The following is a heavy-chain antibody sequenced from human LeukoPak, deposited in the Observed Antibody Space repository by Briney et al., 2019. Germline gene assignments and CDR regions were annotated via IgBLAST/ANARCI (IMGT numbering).Heavy chain of an antibody. CDR1: GFTFSSYS. D-gene: IGHD3-10*02. Sequence: PGGSLRLSCAASGFTFSSYSMNWVRQAPGKGLEWVSSISSSSSYIFYADSVKGRFTISRDNAKNLLYLQMNSLRAEDTAVYYCARSQKSRFGELLRPFDYWGQGTLVTVSS. CDR2: ISSSSSYI. V-gene: IGHV3-21*06. CDR3: ARSQKSRFGELLRPFDY. J-gene: IGHJ4*02.